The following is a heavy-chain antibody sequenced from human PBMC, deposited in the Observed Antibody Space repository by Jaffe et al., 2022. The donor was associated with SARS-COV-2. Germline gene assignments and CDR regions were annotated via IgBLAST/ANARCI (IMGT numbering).Heavy chain of an antibody. V-gene: IGHV3-23*04. Sequence: EVHLVESGGGLVRPGGSLRLSCAASGFTFISYAMSWVRQAPGKGLEWVSTISGSGGTTYYADSVKGRFTISRDNSKNTLYLQMNSLRAEDTAVYYCAKVGSPWVSGPLPAYVDVWGKGTTVTVSS. D-gene: IGHD3-10*01. CDR2: ISGSGGTT. J-gene: IGHJ6*03. CDR3: AKVGSPWVSGPLPAYVDV. CDR1: GFTFISYA.